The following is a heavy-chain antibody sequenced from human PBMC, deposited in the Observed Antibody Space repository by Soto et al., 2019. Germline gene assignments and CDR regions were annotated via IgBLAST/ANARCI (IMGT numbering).Heavy chain of an antibody. J-gene: IGHJ5*02. CDR2: ISGSGGST. D-gene: IGHD5-18*01. V-gene: IGHV3-23*01. Sequence: PGGSLRLSCAASGFTFSSYAMSWVRQAPGKGLEWVSAISGSGGSTYYADSVKGRFTISRDNSKNTLYLQMNSLRAEDTAVYYCAKLAVPLAWLNHWFDPWGQGTLVTVSS. CDR1: GFTFSSYA. CDR3: AKLAVPLAWLNHWFDP.